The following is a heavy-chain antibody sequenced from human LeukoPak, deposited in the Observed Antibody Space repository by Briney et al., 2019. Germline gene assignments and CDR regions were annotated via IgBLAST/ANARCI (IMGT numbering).Heavy chain of an antibody. CDR3: ARGGVSSSWYFYYYYYGMDV. V-gene: IGHV3-7*01. CDR1: GLTFSTHW. J-gene: IGHJ6*02. CDR2: IKQDGSEK. Sequence: PGGSLRLSCEASGLTFSTHWMTWVRQAPGKGLEWVANIKQDGSEKYYVDSVKGRFTISRDNAKNTLYLQMNSLRAEDTAVYYCARGGVSSSWYFYYYYYGMDVWGQGTTVTVSS. D-gene: IGHD6-13*01.